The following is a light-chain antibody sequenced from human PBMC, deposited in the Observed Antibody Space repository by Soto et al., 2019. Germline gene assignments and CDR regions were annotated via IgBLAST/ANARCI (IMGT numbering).Light chain of an antibody. Sequence: EIVITQSPATLSVSPGERATFSCRASQSVSSNLAWYQQKPGQAPRLLIYGASTRATGIPARFSGSGSGTDFTLTISSLQSEDFAVYYCQQYDNWPGFGPGTKVDIK. J-gene: IGKJ3*01. CDR1: QSVSSN. CDR3: QQYDNWPG. V-gene: IGKV3-15*01. CDR2: GAS.